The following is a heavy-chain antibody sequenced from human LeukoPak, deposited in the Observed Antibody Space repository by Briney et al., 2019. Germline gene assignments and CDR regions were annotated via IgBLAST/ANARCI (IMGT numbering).Heavy chain of an antibody. D-gene: IGHD6-25*01. CDR1: GGSISDSY. CDR2: INPSGST. Sequence: SETLSLTCTVSGGSISDSYWRWIRQPAGKGVESIGRINPSGSTKYTPSLKSRVTMSVDTSKNQFSLKWTSVTAAGTAVYYCARVGRGFDLWGQGTLVTVSS. CDR3: ARVGRGFDL. V-gene: IGHV4-4*07. J-gene: IGHJ5*02.